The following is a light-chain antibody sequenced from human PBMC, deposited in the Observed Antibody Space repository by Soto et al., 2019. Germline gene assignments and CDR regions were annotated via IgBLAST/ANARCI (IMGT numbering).Light chain of an antibody. CDR2: GAS. CDR1: QSLSSIY. V-gene: IGKV3-20*01. J-gene: IGKJ4*01. CDR3: QQYGPSLT. Sequence: EIVLTQSPGTLSLSPGERATLSCRASQSLSSIYLAWYQQKPGQAPRLLIYGASSRAIGIPDRFSGSGSGTDFTLTISRLEPEDFAVYYCQQYGPSLTFGGGTKVEIK.